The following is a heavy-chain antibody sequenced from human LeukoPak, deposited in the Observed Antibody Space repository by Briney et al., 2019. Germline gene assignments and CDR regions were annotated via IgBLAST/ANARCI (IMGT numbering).Heavy chain of an antibody. CDR1: GYTFTGCY. J-gene: IGHJ5*02. V-gene: IGHV1-2*02. D-gene: IGHD6-13*01. Sequence: ASVKVSCKASGYTFTGCYMHWVRQAPGQGLEWMGWINPNSGGTNYAQKFQGRVTMTRDTSISTAYMELSRLRSDDTAVYYCARPRIATAGNWFDPWGQGTLVTVSS. CDR2: INPNSGGT. CDR3: ARPRIATAGNWFDP.